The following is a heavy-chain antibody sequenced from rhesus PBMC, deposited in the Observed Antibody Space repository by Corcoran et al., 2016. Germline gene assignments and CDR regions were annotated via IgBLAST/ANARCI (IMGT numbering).Heavy chain of an antibody. J-gene: IGHJ4*01. D-gene: IGHD6-25*01. CDR1: GFTFSSYE. V-gene: IGHV3-100*02. Sequence: DVQLVESGGGLVKPGGSLRLSCVASGFTFSSYEMHWVRQAPGKGLEWVSVISESGGTIYYADSVKGRFNISRDNAKNSLFLQMNSLRAEDTAVYYCTSGYSGSWNSLPWGQGVLVTVSS. CDR3: TSGYSGSWNSLP. CDR2: ISESGGTI.